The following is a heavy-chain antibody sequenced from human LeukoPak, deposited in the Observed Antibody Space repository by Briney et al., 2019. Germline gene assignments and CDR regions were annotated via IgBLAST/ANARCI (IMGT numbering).Heavy chain of an antibody. V-gene: IGHV3-23*01. CDR1: GFTSSSYA. J-gene: IGHJ4*02. CDR2: ISGSGGST. CDR3: AKGSYDFWSGYNLYYFDY. D-gene: IGHD3-3*01. Sequence: GGSLRLSCAASGFTSSSYAMSWVRQAPGKGLEWVSAISGSGGSTYYADSVKGRFTISRDNSKNTLYLQMNSLRAEDTAVYYCAKGSYDFWSGYNLYYFDYWGQGTLVTVSS.